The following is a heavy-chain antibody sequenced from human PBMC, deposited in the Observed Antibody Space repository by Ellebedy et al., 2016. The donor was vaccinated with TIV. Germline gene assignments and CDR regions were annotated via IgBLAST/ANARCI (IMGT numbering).Heavy chain of an antibody. Sequence: PGGSLRLSCAASGFTFSPYAMAWVRQAPGKGLEWVSGIVGSGAQKYADSVKGRFTISRDNSRSTLYLQMNSLRAEDSAVYYCAKDMVFGDGKWEIDVWGQGTTVTVSS. D-gene: IGHD1-26*01. CDR2: IVGSGA. J-gene: IGHJ6*02. CDR1: GFTFSPYA. CDR3: AKDMVFGDGKWEIDV. V-gene: IGHV3-23*01.